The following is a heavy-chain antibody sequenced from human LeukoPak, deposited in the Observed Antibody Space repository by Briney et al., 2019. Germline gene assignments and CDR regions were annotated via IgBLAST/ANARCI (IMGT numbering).Heavy chain of an antibody. J-gene: IGHJ4*02. CDR1: GFTFSTYA. D-gene: IGHD3-16*02. V-gene: IGHV3-23*01. CDR3: AEERAGYTNPYYFDY. CDR2: ISGSGANT. Sequence: PGGSLRLSCAASGFTFSTYAMSWVRQAPGKGLEWVSTISGSGANTYYADSVRGRFTISRGNSKNTLYLHMNSLRAEDTAVYYCAEERAGYTNPYYFDYWGQGTLVTVSS.